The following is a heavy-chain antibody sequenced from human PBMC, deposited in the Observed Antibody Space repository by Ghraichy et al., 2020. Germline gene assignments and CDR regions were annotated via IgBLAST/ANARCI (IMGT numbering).Heavy chain of an antibody. J-gene: IGHJ4*02. CDR2: INPDSGDT. D-gene: IGHD1-14*01. CDR1: GYTFSDYY. V-gene: IGHV1-2*06. Sequence: ASVKVSCKASGYTFSDYYLHWVRQAPGQGLEWMARINPDSGDTHYAQEFQGRVTVTRDTSISTAYLEMTRLKSDDTAMYFCARVNHGWDSFLGYWGQGTLVTVSS. CDR3: ARVNHGWDSFLGY.